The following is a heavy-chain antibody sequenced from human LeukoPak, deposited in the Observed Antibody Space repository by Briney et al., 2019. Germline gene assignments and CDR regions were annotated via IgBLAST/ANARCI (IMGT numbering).Heavy chain of an antibody. J-gene: IGHJ4*02. CDR1: GFTVSSSY. CDR3: ARDRGRDYYDSSGYYFN. Sequence: PGGSLRLSCAASGFTVSSSYMTWVRQAPGKGLEWVSVIYSGGSTYYADSVKGRFTISRDNSKNTLYLQMNSLRAEDTAVYYCARDRGRDYYDSSGYYFNWGQGTLVTVSS. V-gene: IGHV3-53*01. D-gene: IGHD3-22*01. CDR2: IYSGGST.